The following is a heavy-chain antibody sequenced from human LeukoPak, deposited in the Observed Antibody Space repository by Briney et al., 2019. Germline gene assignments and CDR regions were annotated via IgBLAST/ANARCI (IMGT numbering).Heavy chain of an antibody. J-gene: IGHJ6*03. CDR3: ARGGINGGYCSSTSCYNRFGYYYYMDV. V-gene: IGHV4-59*01. CDR1: GGSISSYY. CDR2: IYYSGST. D-gene: IGHD2-2*02. Sequence: SETLSLTCTVSGGSISSYYWSWIRQPPGKGLEWIGYIYYSGSTNYNPSLKSRVTISVDTSKNQFSLKLSSVTAADTAVYYCARGGINGGYCSSTSCYNRFGYYYYMDVWGKGTTVTVSS.